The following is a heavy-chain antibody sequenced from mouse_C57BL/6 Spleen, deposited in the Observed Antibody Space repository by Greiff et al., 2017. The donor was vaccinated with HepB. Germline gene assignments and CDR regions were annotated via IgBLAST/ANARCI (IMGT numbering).Heavy chain of an antibody. D-gene: IGHD1-1*01. V-gene: IGHV5-17*01. Sequence: EVQRVESGGGLVKPGGSLKLSCAASGFTFSDYGMHWVRQAPEKGLEWVAYISSGSSTIYYADTVKGRFTISRDNAKNTLFLQMTSLRSEDTAMYYCARLTTVVANAMDYWGKGTSVTVAS. CDR1: GFTFSDYG. CDR2: ISSGSSTI. J-gene: IGHJ4*01. CDR3: ARLTTVVANAMDY.